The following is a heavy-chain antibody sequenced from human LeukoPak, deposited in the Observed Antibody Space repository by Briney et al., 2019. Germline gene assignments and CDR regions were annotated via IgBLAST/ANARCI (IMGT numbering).Heavy chain of an antibody. CDR1: GGSISSSSYY. Sequence: SETLSLTCTVSGGSISSSSYYWGWIRQPPGKGLEWIGSIYYSGSTYYNPSLKSRVTISVDTSKNQFSLKLSSVTAADTAVYYCATAMGPRVPFDYWGQGTLVTVPS. D-gene: IGHD3-10*01. V-gene: IGHV4-39*07. CDR2: IYYSGST. CDR3: ATAMGPRVPFDY. J-gene: IGHJ4*02.